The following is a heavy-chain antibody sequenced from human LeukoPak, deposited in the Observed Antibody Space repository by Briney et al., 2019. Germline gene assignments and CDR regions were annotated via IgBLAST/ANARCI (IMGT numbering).Heavy chain of an antibody. Sequence: ASVKVSCKASGYTFTSYYMHWVRQAPGQGLKWMAIINPSGGRISYAQKFQGRVTMTRDTSTSTVYMELSSLRSEDAAVYYCARDPRPSYDSSGYYYPGDYWGQGTLVTVSS. V-gene: IGHV1-46*01. D-gene: IGHD3-22*01. CDR1: GYTFTSYY. CDR2: INPSGGRI. CDR3: ARDPRPSYDSSGYYYPGDY. J-gene: IGHJ4*02.